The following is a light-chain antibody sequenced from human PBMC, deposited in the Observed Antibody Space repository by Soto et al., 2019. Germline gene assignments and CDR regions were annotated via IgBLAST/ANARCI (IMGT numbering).Light chain of an antibody. Sequence: QSVLTRPPSVSGAPGQRVTISCTGSSSNIGATYDVQWYQQLPGTAPKLLIYGNSNRPSGVPDRFSGSKSGTSASLAITGLQADDEADYYCQSYDSSLSAHYVFGTGTKLTVL. J-gene: IGLJ1*01. CDR2: GNS. CDR3: QSYDSSLSAHYV. V-gene: IGLV1-40*01. CDR1: SSNIGATYD.